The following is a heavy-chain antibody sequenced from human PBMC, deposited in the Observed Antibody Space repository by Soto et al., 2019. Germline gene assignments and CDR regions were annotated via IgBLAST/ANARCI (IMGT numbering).Heavy chain of an antibody. Sequence: QPGGSLRLSCAASGFTFSSYEMNWVRQAPGRTLEWVSYISSAGDSSYYADSVKGRFTISRDNAKNSLYLQMNSLRVEDTAVYYCARVYCSTTTCHVQAFDSWGQGTLVTVSS. CDR3: ARVYCSTTTCHVQAFDS. D-gene: IGHD2-2*01. V-gene: IGHV3-48*03. J-gene: IGHJ4*02. CDR2: ISSAGDSS. CDR1: GFTFSSYE.